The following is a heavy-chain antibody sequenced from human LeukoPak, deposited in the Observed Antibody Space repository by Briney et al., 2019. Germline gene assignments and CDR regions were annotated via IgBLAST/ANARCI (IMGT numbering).Heavy chain of an antibody. CDR3: ARGTGADFDY. Sequence: SETLSLTCAVYGGSFSGYYWSWIRQPPGKGLEWIGEINHSGSTNYNPSLKSRVTISVDTSENQFSLKLSSVTAADTAVYYCARGTGADFDYWGQGTLVTVSS. CDR1: GGSFSGYY. CDR2: INHSGST. D-gene: IGHD6-19*01. V-gene: IGHV4-34*01. J-gene: IGHJ4*02.